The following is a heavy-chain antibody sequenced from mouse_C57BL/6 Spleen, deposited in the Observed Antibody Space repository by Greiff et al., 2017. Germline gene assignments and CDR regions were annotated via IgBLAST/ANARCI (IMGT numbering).Heavy chain of an antibody. CDR1: GFTFSSYG. D-gene: IGHD1-1*01. CDR2: ISSGGSYT. J-gene: IGHJ2*01. CDR3: ASSSITTVFFDY. Sequence: EVQLQESGGDLVKPGGSLKLSCAASGFTFSSYGMSWVRQTPDKRLEWVATISSGGSYTYYPDSVKGRFTISRDNAKNTLYLQMSSLKSEDTAMYYCASSSITTVFFDYWGQGTTLTVSA. V-gene: IGHV5-6*01.